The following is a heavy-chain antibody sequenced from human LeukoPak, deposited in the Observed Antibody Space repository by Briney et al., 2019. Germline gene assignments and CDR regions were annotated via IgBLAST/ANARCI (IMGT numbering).Heavy chain of an antibody. J-gene: IGHJ4*02. CDR3: AETAATGITLYYFDY. Sequence: GGSMRLSCAAYAFTFSSYAMSWVRQAPGKGLDWVSCISGRVGSTYYADSVRGRFTISTDTSKNTLYLQMTSLRAAETAVYYCAETAATGITLYYFDYWGQGTLVTVSS. CDR2: ISGRVGST. V-gene: IGHV3-23*01. D-gene: IGHD2-15*01. CDR1: AFTFSSYA.